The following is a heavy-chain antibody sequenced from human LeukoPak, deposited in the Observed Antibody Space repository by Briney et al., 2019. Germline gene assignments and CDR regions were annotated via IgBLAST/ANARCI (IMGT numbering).Heavy chain of an antibody. D-gene: IGHD2-2*01. V-gene: IGHV3-33*06. CDR1: GFTFNTYG. CDR2: ICSDGSKM. CDR3: AKGGSSFSCSGSSCYYMDV. J-gene: IGHJ6*03. Sequence: GGSLRLSCAASGFTFNTYGMHWVRQAPGKGLEWVAVICSDGSKMYYADSVKGRFTISKDNSKNTLYLQLNSLRAEDTAVYYCAKGGSSFSCSGSSCYYMDVWGKGTTVTVSS.